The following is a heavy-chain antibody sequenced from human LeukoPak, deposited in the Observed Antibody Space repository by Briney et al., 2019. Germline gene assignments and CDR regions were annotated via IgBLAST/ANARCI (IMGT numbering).Heavy chain of an antibody. V-gene: IGHV3-23*01. CDR3: ARVEGYYYYMDV. CDR1: GFTFSSYA. CDR2: ISGSGGST. Sequence: PGGSLRLSCAASGFTFSSYAMSWVRQAPGKGLEWVSAISGSGGSTYYADSVKGRFTISRDNSKNTLYLQMNSLRAEDTAVYYCARVEGYYYYMDVWGKGTTVTIPS. D-gene: IGHD5-24*01. J-gene: IGHJ6*03.